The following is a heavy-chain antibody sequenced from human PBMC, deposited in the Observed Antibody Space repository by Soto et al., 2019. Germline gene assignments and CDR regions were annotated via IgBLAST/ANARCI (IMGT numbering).Heavy chain of an antibody. D-gene: IGHD2-15*01. J-gene: IGHJ4*02. Sequence: GGSLRLSCAASGFTFSSYGMHWVRQAPGKGLEWVAVISYDGSNKYYADSVKGRFTISRDNSKNTLYLQMNSLRAEDTAVYYCAKDAARYCSGGSCYAYWGQGTLVTVSS. V-gene: IGHV3-30*18. CDR3: AKDAARYCSGGSCYAY. CDR1: GFTFSSYG. CDR2: ISYDGSNK.